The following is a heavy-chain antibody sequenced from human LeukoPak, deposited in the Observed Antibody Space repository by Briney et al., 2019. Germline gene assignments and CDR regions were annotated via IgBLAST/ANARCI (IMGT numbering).Heavy chain of an antibody. Sequence: GGSLRLSCAASGFTFSSYGMHWVRQAPGKGLEWVAVIWYDGSNKYYADSVKGRFTISRDNSKNTLYLQMNSLGAEDTAVYYCARDSHIYYYDSSGYSLQGYYYYGMDVWGQGTTVTVSS. CDR2: IWYDGSNK. CDR1: GFTFSSYG. V-gene: IGHV3-33*01. CDR3: ARDSHIYYYDSSGYSLQGYYYYGMDV. D-gene: IGHD3-22*01. J-gene: IGHJ6*02.